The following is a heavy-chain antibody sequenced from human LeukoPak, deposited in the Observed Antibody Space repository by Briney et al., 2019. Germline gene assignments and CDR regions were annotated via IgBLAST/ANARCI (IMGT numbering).Heavy chain of an antibody. J-gene: IGHJ4*02. CDR2: ISGSGGST. CDR3: AKDPRWSQGNYFDY. CDR1: GFTFSSYA. V-gene: IGHV3-23*01. Sequence: PGGSLRLSCASSGFTFSSYAMSWVRQAPGKGLEWVSAISGSGGSTNYADSVKGRFTISRDNSKNTLYLQMNRLRAEDTAAYYCAKDPRWSQGNYFDYWGQGTLVTVSS. D-gene: IGHD2-15*01.